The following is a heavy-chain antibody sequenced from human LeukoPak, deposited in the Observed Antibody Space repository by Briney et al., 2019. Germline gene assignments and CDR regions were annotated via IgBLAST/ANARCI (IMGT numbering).Heavy chain of an antibody. D-gene: IGHD3-9*01. CDR3: ARDRGLVTLATLDY. CDR2: IWYDGSNK. V-gene: IGHV3-33*01. Sequence: PGRSLRPSCAASGFTFSSYGMHWVRQAPGKGLEWVAVIWYDGSNKYYADSVKGRFTISRDNSKNTLYLQMNSLRAEDTAVYYCARDRGLVTLATLDYWGQGTLVTVSS. J-gene: IGHJ4*02. CDR1: GFTFSSYG.